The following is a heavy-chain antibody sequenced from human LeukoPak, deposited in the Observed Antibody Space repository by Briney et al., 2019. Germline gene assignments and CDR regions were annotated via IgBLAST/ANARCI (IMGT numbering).Heavy chain of an antibody. CDR1: GYTLTELS. D-gene: IGHD3-10*01. V-gene: IGHV1-24*01. CDR3: ARDRGFPGVFDP. CDR2: FDPEDGET. J-gene: IGHJ5*02. Sequence: ASVKVSCKVSGYTLTELSMHWVRQAPGKGLEWMGGFDPEDGETISAQKFQGRVTMTEDTSTDTAYMELSSLRSDDTAVYYCARDRGFPGVFDPWGQGTLVTVSS.